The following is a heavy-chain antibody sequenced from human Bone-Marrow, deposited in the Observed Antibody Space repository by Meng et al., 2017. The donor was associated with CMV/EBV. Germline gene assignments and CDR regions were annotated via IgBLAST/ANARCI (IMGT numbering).Heavy chain of an antibody. Sequence: SETLSLTCTVSGGSISSSSYYWGWIRQPPGKGLEWIGSVYYSGSTYYNPSLKSRVTISVDTSKNQFSLKLSSVTAADTAVYYCARSPRGVPALPYYYGMGVWGQGTTVTVSS. D-gene: IGHD2-2*01. CDR2: VYYSGST. V-gene: IGHV4-39*07. CDR3: ARSPRGVPALPYYYGMGV. J-gene: IGHJ6*02. CDR1: GGSISSSSYY.